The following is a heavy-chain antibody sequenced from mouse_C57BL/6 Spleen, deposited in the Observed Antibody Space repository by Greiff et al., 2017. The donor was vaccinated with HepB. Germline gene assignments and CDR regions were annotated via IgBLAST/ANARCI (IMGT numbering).Heavy chain of an antibody. V-gene: IGHV1-59*01. CDR1: GYTFTSYW. CDR3: DRGEPSMDY. Sequence: VQLQQPGAELVRPGTSVKLSCKASGYTFTSYWMHWVKQRPGQGLEWIGVIDPSDSYTNYNQKFKGKATLTVDTSSSTAYMQLSSLTSEDSAGYYCDRGEPSMDYWGQGTSVTVSS. CDR2: IDPSDSYT. J-gene: IGHJ4*01.